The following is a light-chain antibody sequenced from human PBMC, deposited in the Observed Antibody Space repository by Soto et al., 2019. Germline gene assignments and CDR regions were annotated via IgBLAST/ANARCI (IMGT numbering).Light chain of an antibody. CDR2: EVS. V-gene: IGLV2-8*01. CDR1: SSDVGGYNF. Sequence: QSALTQPPSASGAPGQAVTISCTGTSSDVGGYNFVSWYQHHSGKAPKLMIYEVSKRPSGVPDRFSGSKSGNTASLTVSGLPAEDEADYYFSSYAGSDTLVFGGGTKLTVL. CDR3: SSYAGSDTLV. J-gene: IGLJ3*02.